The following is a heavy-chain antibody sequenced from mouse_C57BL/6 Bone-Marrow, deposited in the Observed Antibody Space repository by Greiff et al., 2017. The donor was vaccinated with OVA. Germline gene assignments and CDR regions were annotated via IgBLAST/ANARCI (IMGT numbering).Heavy chain of an antibody. CDR2: IYPGGGYT. CDR1: GYTFTNYW. V-gene: IGHV1-63*01. D-gene: IGHD1-1*01. J-gene: IGHJ2*01. CDR3: ARYDYGSSYYFDC. Sequence: QVQLQQSGAELVRPGTSVKMSCKASGYTFTNYWIGWAKQRPGHGLEWIGDIYPGGGYTNYNEKFKGKATLTADKSSSTAYMQFSSLTSEDSAIYYCARYDYGSSYYFDCWGQGTTLTVSS.